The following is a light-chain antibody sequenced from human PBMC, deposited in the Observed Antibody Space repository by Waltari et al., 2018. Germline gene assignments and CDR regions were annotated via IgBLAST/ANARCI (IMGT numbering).Light chain of an antibody. V-gene: IGKV2-28*01. CDR2: LGS. CDR3: MQALQSPRS. Sequence: DIVMTQSPLSLTVTPGEPASIPCRSNQSLVYNSGYNYLDWFLQKPGQPPQLLISLGSNRASGVPDRFSGSGSGTDFTLKISRVEAEDVGVYYCMQALQSPRSFGQGTKLEIK. J-gene: IGKJ2*03. CDR1: QSLVYNSGYNY.